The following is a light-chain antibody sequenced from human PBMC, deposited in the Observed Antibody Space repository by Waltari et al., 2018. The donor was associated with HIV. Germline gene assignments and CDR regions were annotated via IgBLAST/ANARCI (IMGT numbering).Light chain of an antibody. J-gene: IGLJ2*01. V-gene: IGLV2-14*01. CDR3: SSFTTSNSLL. CDR1: SSDIGAYDF. CDR2: EVR. Sequence: QSALTQPASVSGSPGQSITVSCTGTSSDIGAYDFVSWYQQTPGTAPKLVIYEVRNRPSAISYRFSGSRSGNTASLTISGLQTEDEADYYCSSFTTSNSLLFGGGTKVTVL.